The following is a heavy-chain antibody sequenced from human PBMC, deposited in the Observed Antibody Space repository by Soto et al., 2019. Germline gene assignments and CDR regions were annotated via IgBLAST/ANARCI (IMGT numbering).Heavy chain of an antibody. D-gene: IGHD2-2*02. J-gene: IGHJ4*02. CDR2: IFPIFTSK. CDR3: ATEGRGKKAGYNGLVSLGY. Sequence: GASVKVSCKVSGRRISNYVISWVRQAPGHGRERLGRIFPIFTSKTYADTFQGRVSLTGGKSSTTDSLEMSSLRYDDTVVYYCATEGRGKKAGYNGLVSLGYWGQGTLVTVSS. CDR1: GRRISNYV. V-gene: IGHV1-69*06.